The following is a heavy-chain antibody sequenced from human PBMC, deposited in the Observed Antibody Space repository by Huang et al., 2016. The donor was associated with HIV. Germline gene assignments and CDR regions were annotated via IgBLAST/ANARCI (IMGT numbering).Heavy chain of an antibody. J-gene: IGHJ4*02. CDR2: SGGGKCST. V-gene: IGHV1-18*04. CDR1: GYKFHIYE. D-gene: IGHD3-16*01. CDR3: ARTKGEFDF. Sequence: QIHLVQSGPEVKQPGASVKVSCKASGYKFHIYEITWVRQTPGQGLAWMGWSGGGKCSTRFAQEVQDRLTMTADVSTSTAYLELRRLRLDDTAVYYCARTKGEFDFWGQGALVTVSS.